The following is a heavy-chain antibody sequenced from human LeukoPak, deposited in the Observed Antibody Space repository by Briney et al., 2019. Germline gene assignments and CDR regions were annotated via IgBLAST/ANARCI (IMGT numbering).Heavy chain of an antibody. V-gene: IGHV3-30*02. D-gene: IGHD6-13*01. CDR3: AKTGSSSWGYFDY. CDR2: IRNDGTIK. J-gene: IGHJ4*02. CDR1: GFTFRTYG. Sequence: GGSLRLSYAASGFTFRTYGMHWVRQAPGKGLEWVAFIRNDGTIKYYADSVKGRFTISRDNSKNTLYLQMNSLRAEDTAVYYCAKTGSSSWGYFDYWGQGTLVTVSS.